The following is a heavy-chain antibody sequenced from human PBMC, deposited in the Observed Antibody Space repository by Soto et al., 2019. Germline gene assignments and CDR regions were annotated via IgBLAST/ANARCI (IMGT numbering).Heavy chain of an antibody. V-gene: IGHV4-59*08. D-gene: IGHD7-27*01. J-gene: IGHJ4*02. CDR1: GDSISTDY. CDR3: AKNWNWGSLVH. Sequence: QVHLQESGPGLVKPSETLSLTCTVSGDSISTDYWSWIRQSPGKGLEWIGFIYYVGSTNYNPSLKSRVTISVDTPKNQFALKLSSVTAADTAVYYCAKNWNWGSLVHWGQGTLVTVSS. CDR2: IYYVGST.